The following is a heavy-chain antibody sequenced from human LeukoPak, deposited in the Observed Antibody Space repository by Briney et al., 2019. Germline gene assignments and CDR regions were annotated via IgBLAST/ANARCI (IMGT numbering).Heavy chain of an antibody. CDR3: AKARSTSFLSKPGVGFGELLDH. CDR2: ISGSGGST. CDR1: GFTFSSYA. D-gene: IGHD3-10*01. V-gene: IGHV3-23*01. Sequence: PGRSLRLSCAASGFTFSSYAMSWVRQAPGKGLEWVSAISGSGGSTYYADSVKGRFTISRDNSKNTLYLQMNSLRAEDTAVYYCAKARSTSFLSKPGVGFGELLDHWGQGTLVTVSS. J-gene: IGHJ4*02.